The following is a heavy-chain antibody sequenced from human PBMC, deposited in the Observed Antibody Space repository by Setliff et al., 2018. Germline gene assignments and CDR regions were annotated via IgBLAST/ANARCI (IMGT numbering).Heavy chain of an antibody. J-gene: IGHJ6*02. V-gene: IGHV1-69*10. CDR2: IIPILAIT. Sequence: SVKVSCKASGGTFSSYAISWVRQAPGQGLEWMGGIIPILAITNYAQKFQGRVTITAEESTTTASMELTSLRSEDTAVYYCARVSNHYDSSGYAPYYYYGMDVWGQRTTVTVSS. CDR1: GGTFSSYA. CDR3: ARVSNHYDSSGYAPYYYYGMDV. D-gene: IGHD3-22*01.